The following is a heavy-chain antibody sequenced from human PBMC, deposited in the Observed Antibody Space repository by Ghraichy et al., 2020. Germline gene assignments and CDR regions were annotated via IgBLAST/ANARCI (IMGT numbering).Heavy chain of an antibody. CDR3: AQRRYSGTYFPY. Sequence: SGPTLVKPTQTLTQTCTFSGFSLSTSGVGVGWIRQPPGKALEWLALIYWNDDEHYSPSLKSRLTITKDTSKNQVVLTMTNMDSVDTATYYCAQRRYSGTYFPYWGQGTLVTVSS. D-gene: IGHD1-26*01. CDR2: IYWNDDE. CDR1: GFSLSTSGVG. J-gene: IGHJ4*02. V-gene: IGHV2-5*01.